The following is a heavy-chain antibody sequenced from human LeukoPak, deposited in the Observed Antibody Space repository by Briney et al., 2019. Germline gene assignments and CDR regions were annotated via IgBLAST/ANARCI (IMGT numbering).Heavy chain of an antibody. CDR3: ATVSARSPTYYMDV. Sequence: ASVKVSCKASGYTFTSYGISWVRQAPGQGLEWMGWINPNSGGTNYAQKFQGRVTMTRDTSISTAYMELSRLRSDDTAVYYCATVSARSPTYYMDVWGKGTTATVSS. CDR2: INPNSGGT. V-gene: IGHV1-2*02. J-gene: IGHJ6*03. CDR1: GYTFTSYG.